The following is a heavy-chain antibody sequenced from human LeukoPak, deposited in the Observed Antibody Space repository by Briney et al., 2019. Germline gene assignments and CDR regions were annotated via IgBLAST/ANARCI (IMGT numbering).Heavy chain of an antibody. CDR3: ARDQLSYGDYEYNWFDP. J-gene: IGHJ5*02. Sequence: GGSLRLSCAASRFTFSSYAMDWVRQTPGKGLEWVSSISTSSSYIYYADSMKGRFTISRDNAKNSLYLQMNSLRAEDTALYYCARDQLSYGDYEYNWFDPWGQGTLVTVSS. CDR2: ISTSSSYI. D-gene: IGHD4-17*01. V-gene: IGHV3-21*04. CDR1: RFTFSSYA.